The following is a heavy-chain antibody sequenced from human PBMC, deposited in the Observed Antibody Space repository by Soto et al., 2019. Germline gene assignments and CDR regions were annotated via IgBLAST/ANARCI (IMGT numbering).Heavy chain of an antibody. CDR3: ATVCRSSNFNY. V-gene: IGHV3-11*01. J-gene: IGHJ4*02. CDR2: ITSSSSTI. CDR1: GLSFSDYY. Sequence: QVELVESGGGLVKPGGSLRLSCAASGLSFSDYYMSWIRQAPGKGLEWIAYITSSSSTIYYADSVKGRFTISRNDANNSLYLQLDSLRAEDTAVYYCATVCRSSNFNYWGQGTLVTVSS.